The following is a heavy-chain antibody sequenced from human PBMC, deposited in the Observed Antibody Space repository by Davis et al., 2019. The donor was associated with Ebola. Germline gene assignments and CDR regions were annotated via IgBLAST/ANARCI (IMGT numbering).Heavy chain of an antibody. Sequence: MPGGSLRLSCTVSGGSISSYYWSWIRQPPGKGLEWIGYIYYSGSTNYNPSLKSRVTISLDTSKNQFSLKLRSVTAADTAMYYCARDSETGTTGFDPWGQGTLVTVSS. CDR1: GGSISSYY. D-gene: IGHD1-1*01. CDR3: ARDSETGTTGFDP. CDR2: IYYSGST. J-gene: IGHJ5*02. V-gene: IGHV4-59*12.